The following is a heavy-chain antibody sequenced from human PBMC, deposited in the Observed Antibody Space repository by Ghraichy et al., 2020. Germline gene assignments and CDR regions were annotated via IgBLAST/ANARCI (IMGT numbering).Heavy chain of an antibody. D-gene: IGHD2-2*01. CDR1: GGSFSGYF. CDR2: INHSGST. V-gene: IGHV4-34*01. J-gene: IGHJ6*02. Sequence: SQTLSLTCGVYGGSFSGYFWTWIRQPPGKGLEWIGEINHSGSTNYNPSLKSRVTISGHTSKNQFSLRLSSVTAADTAVYYCARGLRISMPLRNYYYYGMDVWGQGTAVTVSS. CDR3: ARGLRISMPLRNYYYYGMDV.